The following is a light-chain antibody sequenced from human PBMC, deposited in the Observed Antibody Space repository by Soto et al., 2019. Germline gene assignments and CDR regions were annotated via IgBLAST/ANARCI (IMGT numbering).Light chain of an antibody. CDR2: KVS. CDR1: QSLEHSDGNTY. CDR3: MQPTPYKPYT. V-gene: IGKV2-24*01. J-gene: IGKJ2*01. Sequence: DVVLTQTPLSSPVTLGQPASISCRSSQSLEHSDGNTYLSWLHQRPGQPPRLLIYKVSNRFSGVTDRFSGSGAGTDFTLKISGVEAEDVGIYYCMQPTPYKPYTFGQGTKLEIK.